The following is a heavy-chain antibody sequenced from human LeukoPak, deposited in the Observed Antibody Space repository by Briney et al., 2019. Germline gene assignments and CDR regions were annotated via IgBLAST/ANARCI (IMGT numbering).Heavy chain of an antibody. CDR1: GFSVSSNY. J-gene: IGHJ5*02. D-gene: IGHD4-17*01. CDR2: MYSGGST. V-gene: IGHV3-53*01. CDR3: ALHISGDYESRFDP. Sequence: GGSLRLSSAASGFSVSSNYLSWVRQAPGKGLEWVSVMYSGGSTFYADSVKGRFTISRDNSENTLNLQMNSLRAEDTAIYYCALHISGDYESRFDPWGQGTLVTVSS.